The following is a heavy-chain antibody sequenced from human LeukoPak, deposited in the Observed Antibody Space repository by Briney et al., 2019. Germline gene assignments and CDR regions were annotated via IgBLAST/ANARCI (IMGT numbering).Heavy chain of an antibody. CDR2: ISYDGSNK. CDR3: AKEGEEMAAFDY. CDR1: GFTFSSYA. Sequence: PGRSLRLSCAASGFTFSSYAMHWVRQAPGKGLEWVAVISYDGSNKYYADSVKGRFTISRDNSKNSLYLQMNSLRTEDTALYYCAKEGEEMAAFDYWGQGTLVTVSS. J-gene: IGHJ4*02. D-gene: IGHD5-24*01. V-gene: IGHV3-30*04.